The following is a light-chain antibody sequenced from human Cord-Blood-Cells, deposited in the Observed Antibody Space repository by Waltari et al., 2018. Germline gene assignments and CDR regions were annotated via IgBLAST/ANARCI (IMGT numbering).Light chain of an antibody. CDR1: SCDGGGYNY. J-gene: IGLJ1*01. Sequence: QSALTQPPSASGSPGQSVTIPCTGTSCDGGGYNYVPWYQQHPGKAPKLMIYEVSKRPSGVPDRFSGSKSGNTASLTVSGLQAEDEADYYCSSYAGSNNYVFGTGTKVTVL. V-gene: IGLV2-8*01. CDR2: EVS. CDR3: SSYAGSNNYV.